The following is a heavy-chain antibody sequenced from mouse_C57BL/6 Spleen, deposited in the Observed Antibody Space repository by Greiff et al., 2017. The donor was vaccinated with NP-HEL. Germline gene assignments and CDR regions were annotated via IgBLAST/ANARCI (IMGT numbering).Heavy chain of an antibody. D-gene: IGHD4-1*01. Sequence: EVQLQQSGPELVKPGASVKISCKASGYTFTDYYMNWVKQSHGKSLEWIGDINPNNGGTSYNQKFKGKATLTVDKSSSTAYMELRSLTSEDSAVYYCARDLTGTREGFAYWGQGTLVTVSA. CDR3: ARDLTGTREGFAY. J-gene: IGHJ3*01. CDR1: GYTFTDYY. V-gene: IGHV1-26*01. CDR2: INPNNGGT.